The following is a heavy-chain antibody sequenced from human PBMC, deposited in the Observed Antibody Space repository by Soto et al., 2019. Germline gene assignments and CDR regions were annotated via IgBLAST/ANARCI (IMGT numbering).Heavy chain of an antibody. D-gene: IGHD6-13*01. CDR1: GYTFTSYA. CDR3: ARGGGGPAAGPFHFDY. J-gene: IGHJ4*02. Sequence: GASVKVSCKASGYTFTSYAMHWVRQAPGQRLEWMGWINAGNGNTKYSQKFQGRVTITRDTSATTAYMELTTLTPEDTAVYYCARGGGGPAAGPFHFDYWGQGTLVTVSS. V-gene: IGHV1-3*01. CDR2: INAGNGNT.